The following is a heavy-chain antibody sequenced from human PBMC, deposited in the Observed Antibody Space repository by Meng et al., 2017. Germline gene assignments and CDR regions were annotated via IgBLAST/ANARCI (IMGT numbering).Heavy chain of an antibody. Sequence: HAQLQYGGAGLLKPSETLSLTWAVYGGSFSGYYWSWIRQPPGKGPEWIGEINHSGSTNYNPSLKSRVTISVDTSKNQFSLKLSSVTAVDTAVYYCARGYCSGGSCYSNWFDPWGQGTLVTVSS. J-gene: IGHJ5*02. V-gene: IGHV4-34*01. D-gene: IGHD2-15*01. CDR3: ARGYCSGGSCYSNWFDP. CDR2: INHSGST. CDR1: GGSFSGYY.